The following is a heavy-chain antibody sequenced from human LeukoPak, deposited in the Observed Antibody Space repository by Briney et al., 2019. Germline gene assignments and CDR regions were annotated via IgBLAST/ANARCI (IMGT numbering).Heavy chain of an antibody. CDR3: ARGGAYSGSPFDY. CDR1: GYTFTGYY. D-gene: IGHD1-26*01. V-gene: IGHV1-2*02. Sequence: GASVKVSCKASGYTFTGYYMHWVRQAPGQGLEWMGWINPNSGGTNYAQKFQGRVTITADKSTSTAYMELSSLRSEDTAVYYCARGGAYSGSPFDYWGQGTLVTVSS. CDR2: INPNSGGT. J-gene: IGHJ4*02.